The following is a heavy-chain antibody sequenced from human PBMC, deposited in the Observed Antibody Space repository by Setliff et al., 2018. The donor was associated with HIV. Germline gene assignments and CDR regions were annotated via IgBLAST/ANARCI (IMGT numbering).Heavy chain of an antibody. Sequence: GGSLRLSCAASGFTFSSYAMSWVRQAPGKGLEWVSGISGSGGGTYYADSVKGRFTISTDNSKNTLYLQMNSLRAEDTAVYYCAKPLTQWGVSPYHYAVDVWGQGTTVTVSS. CDR2: ISGSGGGT. D-gene: IGHD1-26*01. CDR3: AKPLTQWGVSPYHYAVDV. J-gene: IGHJ6*02. CDR1: GFTFSSYA. V-gene: IGHV3-23*01.